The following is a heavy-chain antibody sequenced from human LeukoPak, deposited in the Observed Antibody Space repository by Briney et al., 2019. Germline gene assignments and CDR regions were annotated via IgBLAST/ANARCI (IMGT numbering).Heavy chain of an antibody. V-gene: IGHV3-30*18. CDR1: GFTFSSYG. D-gene: IGHD6-19*01. J-gene: IGHJ1*01. CDR3: AKAPTAVAGGEYFQL. CDR2: ISYDGSNK. Sequence: GRSLRLSCAASGFTFSSYGMHWVRQAPGKGLEWVAVISYDGSNKYYADSVKGRFTISRDNSKNTLYLQMSSLRAEDTAVYYCAKAPTAVAGGEYFQLWGQGTLVTVSS.